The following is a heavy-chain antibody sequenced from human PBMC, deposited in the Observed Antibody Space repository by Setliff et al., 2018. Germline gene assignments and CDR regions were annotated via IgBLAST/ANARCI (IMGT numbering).Heavy chain of an antibody. D-gene: IGHD3-16*02. CDR1: GFVFSHHG. J-gene: IGHJ4*02. V-gene: IGHV3-30*18. CDR3: AKEPSGGNYRYFDY. Sequence: HPGGSLRLSCAASGFVFSHHGMHWVRQAPGKVLEWVAVVSYNGNIQYYGDSVEGRFNIYRDNSNNTVYLQMNSLRTDDTAVYYCAKEPSGGNYRYFDYWGQGTLVTVSS. CDR2: VSYNGNIQ.